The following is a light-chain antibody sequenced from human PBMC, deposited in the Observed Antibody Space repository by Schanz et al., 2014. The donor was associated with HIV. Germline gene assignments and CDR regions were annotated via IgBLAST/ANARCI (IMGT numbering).Light chain of an antibody. V-gene: IGLV2-8*01. Sequence: QSALTQPPSASGSPGQSVTLSCAGTSGDIGGYISWYQHHPGKAPKLLISEIDKRPSGVPDRFSGSRSGNTARLTVSGLQAEDEADYFCSASAGSDSFVVFGGGTKLTV. CDR2: EID. CDR1: SGDIGGY. J-gene: IGLJ2*01. CDR3: SASAGSDSFVV.